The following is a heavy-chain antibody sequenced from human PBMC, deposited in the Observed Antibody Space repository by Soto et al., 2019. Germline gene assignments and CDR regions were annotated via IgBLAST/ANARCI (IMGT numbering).Heavy chain of an antibody. D-gene: IGHD6-6*01. CDR1: GDTLYNYA. J-gene: IGHJ6*02. Sequence: QVQLEQSGAEMKRPGSSVKVSCKASGDTLYNYAFSWVRQAPGQGVEWMGGIIPLFETPDYAQKFQGRVTITADESTSNVFMELRSLRSEDTAVYYCARGRGGRIDYSTSSHDYYCGMDVWGQGTTVTVSS. CDR3: ARGRGGRIDYSTSSHDYYCGMDV. V-gene: IGHV1-69*01. CDR2: IIPLFETP.